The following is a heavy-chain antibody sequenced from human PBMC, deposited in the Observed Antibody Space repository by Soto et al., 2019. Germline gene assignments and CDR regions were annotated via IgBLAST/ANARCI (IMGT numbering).Heavy chain of an antibody. J-gene: IGHJ6*03. V-gene: IGHV3-74*01. D-gene: IGHD3-10*01. CDR3: ARDNLDGSGSYYRPGPGYYYYYMDV. CDR1: GFTFSSYW. Sequence: GGSLRLSCAASGFTFSSYWMHWVRQAPGKGLVWVSRINSDGSSTSYADSVKGRFTISRDNAKNTLYLQMNSLRAEDTAVYYCARDNLDGSGSYYRPGPGYYYYYMDVWGKGTTVTVSS. CDR2: INSDGSST.